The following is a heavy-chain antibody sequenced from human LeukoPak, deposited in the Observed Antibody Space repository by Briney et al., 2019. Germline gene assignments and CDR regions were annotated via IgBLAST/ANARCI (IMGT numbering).Heavy chain of an antibody. D-gene: IGHD3-9*01. CDR2: INHSGST. CDR3: ARGPRYFDWLDY. Sequence: PGGSLRLSCAASGFTFSSYTMNWVRQAPGKGLEWIGEINHSGSTNYNPSLKSRVTISVDTPKNQFSLKLSSVTAADTAVYYCARGPRYFDWLDYWGQGTLVTVSS. J-gene: IGHJ4*02. V-gene: IGHV4-34*01. CDR1: GFTFSSYT.